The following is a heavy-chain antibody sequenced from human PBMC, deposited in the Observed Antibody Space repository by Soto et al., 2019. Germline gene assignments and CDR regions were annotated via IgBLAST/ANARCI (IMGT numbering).Heavy chain of an antibody. CDR2: INHSGST. D-gene: IGHD4-17*01. V-gene: IGHV4-34*01. J-gene: IGHJ4*02. CDR1: GGSFSGYY. CDR3: ARGYPPRGDYDY. Sequence: SETLSLTCAVYGGSFSGYYWSWIRQPPGKGLERIGEINHSGSTNYNPSIKSRVTISVDTSKNQFSLKLSSVTAEDTAVYYCARGYPPRGDYDYWGQGTLVTVSS.